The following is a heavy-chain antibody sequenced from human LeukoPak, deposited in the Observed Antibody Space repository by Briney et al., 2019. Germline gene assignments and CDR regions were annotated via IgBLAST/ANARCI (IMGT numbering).Heavy chain of an antibody. V-gene: IGHV4-61*08. CDR1: GGSISSGDYY. Sequence: PSETLSLTCSVSGGSISSGDYYWSWIRQPPGKGLEWIGYIYYSGSTNYNPSLKSRVTISVDTSKNQFSLKLSSVTAADTAVCYCARARVVVVAATPSRAFDIWGQGTMVTVSS. CDR2: IYYSGST. J-gene: IGHJ3*02. D-gene: IGHD2-15*01. CDR3: ARARVVVVAATPSRAFDI.